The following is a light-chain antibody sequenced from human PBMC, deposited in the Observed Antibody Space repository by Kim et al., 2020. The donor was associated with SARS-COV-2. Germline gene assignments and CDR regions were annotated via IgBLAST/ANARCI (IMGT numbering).Light chain of an antibody. J-gene: IGKJ4*01. V-gene: IGKV3-20*01. CDR1: QRVSGSY. CDR3: QQYGSSPPGLT. CDR2: GAS. Sequence: PGERATLSCRASQRVSGSYLAWYQQKPGQAPRPLIYGASSRATGIPERLSGSGSGTDFTLTISRLEPEDFAVYYCQQYGSSPPGLTFGGGPRWIS.